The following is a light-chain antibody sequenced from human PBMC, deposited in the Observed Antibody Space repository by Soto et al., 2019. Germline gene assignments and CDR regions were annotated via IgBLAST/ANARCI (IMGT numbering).Light chain of an antibody. J-gene: IGKJ2*01. CDR1: QGISSS. CDR3: QQVNTYPHT. V-gene: IGKV1-9*01. CDR2: AAS. Sequence: DIQLTQSPSFLSASVGDRVTNTCRASQGISSSLAWFQQKPGKAPKLLIYAASTLQSRVPSRFSGSGSGTDFTLTITSLQPEDFATYYCQQVNTYPHTFGQGTKLEIK.